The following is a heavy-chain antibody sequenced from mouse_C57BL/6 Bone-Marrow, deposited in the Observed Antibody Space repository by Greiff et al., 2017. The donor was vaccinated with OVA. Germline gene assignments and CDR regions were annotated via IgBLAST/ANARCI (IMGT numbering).Heavy chain of an antibody. J-gene: IGHJ1*03. V-gene: IGHV1-64*01. CDR2: IHPNSGST. CDR3: ARTGSSYWYLDV. CDR1: GYTFTSYW. D-gene: IGHD1-1*01. Sequence: QVQLQQPGAELVKPGASVQLSCKASGYTFTSYWMHWVKQRPGQGLEWIGMIHPNSGSTNYNEKFKSKATLTVDKSSSTAYMQLSSLTSEDSAVYYCARTGSSYWYLDVWGTGTTVTVSS.